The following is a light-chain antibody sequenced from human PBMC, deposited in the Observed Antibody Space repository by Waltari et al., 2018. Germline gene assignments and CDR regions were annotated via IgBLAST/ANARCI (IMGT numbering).Light chain of an antibody. Sequence: QSVLTQPPSVSGAPGPRVTISCTGRSSNIGAGYGVHWYQHLPGTAPKLLIYSNNNRPSGGPDRFSGSKSGTSASLASTGLQAEDEADYYCQSYDSSLSGSVLGGGTKVTVL. CDR3: QSYDSSLSGSV. CDR1: SSNIGAGYG. V-gene: IGLV1-40*01. CDR2: SNN. J-gene: IGLJ2*01.